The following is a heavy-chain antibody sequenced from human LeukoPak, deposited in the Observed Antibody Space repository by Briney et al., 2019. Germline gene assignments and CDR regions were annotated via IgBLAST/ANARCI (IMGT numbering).Heavy chain of an antibody. V-gene: IGHV4-39*07. Sequence: SETLSLTCTVSGGSISSGNYYWSWIRQPPGKGLEWIGEINHSGSTNYNPPLKSRVTISVDTSKNQFSLKLSSVTAADTAVYYCARSNEVDYFDYWGQGTLVTVSS. J-gene: IGHJ4*02. CDR1: GGSISSGNYY. D-gene: IGHD2-15*01. CDR2: INHSGST. CDR3: ARSNEVDYFDY.